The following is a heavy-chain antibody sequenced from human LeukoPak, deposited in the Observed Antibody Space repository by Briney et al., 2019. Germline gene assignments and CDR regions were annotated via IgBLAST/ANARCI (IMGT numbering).Heavy chain of an antibody. Sequence: SETLSLTCSVSGGSSSSHYRSWIRQPAGKGLEWIGRMYTSGSTNYNPSLRSRATMSLDTSKNQFSLKLSSVTAADTAVYYCARARGYDYDYWGQGTLVTVSS. J-gene: IGHJ4*02. CDR3: ARARGYDYDY. D-gene: IGHD5-12*01. CDR2: MYTSGST. V-gene: IGHV4-4*07. CDR1: GGSSSSHY.